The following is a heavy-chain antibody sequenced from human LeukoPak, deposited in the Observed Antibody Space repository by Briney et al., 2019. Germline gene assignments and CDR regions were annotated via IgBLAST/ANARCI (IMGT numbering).Heavy chain of an antibody. CDR1: GFTFSSYA. J-gene: IGHJ5*02. Sequence: PGGSLRLSCAASGFTFSSYAMSWVRQAPGKGLEWVSTLSGSGGSTYYADSVKGRFTISRDNSKNTLYLQMNSLRAEDTAVYYCAKDRDGSGSPADWLDPWGQGTLVTVSS. D-gene: IGHD6-19*01. V-gene: IGHV3-23*01. CDR2: LSGSGGST. CDR3: AKDRDGSGSPADWLDP.